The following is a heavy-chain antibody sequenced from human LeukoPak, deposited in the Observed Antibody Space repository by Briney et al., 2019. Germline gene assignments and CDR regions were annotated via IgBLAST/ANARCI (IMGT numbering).Heavy chain of an antibody. CDR2: INGDGRRT. CDR1: GFTVSAYA. Sequence: GGSLRLSCAASGFTVSAYAMAWVRQAPGKGLEWVSAINGDGRRTYYADSVKGRFTISRDNSRSVLYLQMNSLGADDTAVYYCSKGPGGYWDYWGQGALVTVSS. V-gene: IGHV3-23*01. J-gene: IGHJ4*02. CDR3: SKGPGGYWDY. D-gene: IGHD3-22*01.